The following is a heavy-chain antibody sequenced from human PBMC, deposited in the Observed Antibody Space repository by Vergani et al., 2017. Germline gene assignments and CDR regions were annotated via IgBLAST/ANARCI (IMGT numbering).Heavy chain of an antibody. Sequence: QVRLQESGPGLVKPSETLSLTCSVSGGSMSGYYWSWIRQPPGKELEWIGYMYHSVSTNYNPSLETRVTISGDTSKNQFSLKLNSVTAADTAVYYCGRVADFYGLGSRLLDLCVQGILVTVSS. J-gene: IGHJ5*02. D-gene: IGHD3-10*01. V-gene: IGHV4-59*13. CDR3: GRVADFYGLGSRLLDL. CDR1: GGSMSGYY. CDR2: MYHSVST.